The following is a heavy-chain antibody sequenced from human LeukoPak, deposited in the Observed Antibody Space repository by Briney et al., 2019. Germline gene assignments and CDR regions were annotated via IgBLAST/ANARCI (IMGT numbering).Heavy chain of an antibody. CDR2: IYYSGST. D-gene: IGHD6-19*01. V-gene: IGHV4-39*07. J-gene: IGHJ4*02. CDR3: ARDLRGSGWYRFDY. CDR1: GGSISSSSYC. Sequence: PSETLSLTCTVSGGSISSSSYCWGWIRQPPGKGLEWIGSIYYSGSTYYNPSLKSRVTISVDTSKNQFSLKLSSVTAADTAMYYCARDLRGSGWYRFDYWAQGTLVTVSS.